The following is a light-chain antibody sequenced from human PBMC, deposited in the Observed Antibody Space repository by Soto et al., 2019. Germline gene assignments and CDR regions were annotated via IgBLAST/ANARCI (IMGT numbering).Light chain of an antibody. CDR3: QQHYINPIT. CDR2: WAS. V-gene: IGKV4-1*01. Sequence: DMLMTQSPDSLAVSLGERATIHCKASQSVLYSAKNKNFLTWYQQKPGQPPKLLIFWASTRESGVPDRFTGSGSGTDFTLTINSLQAEDVAVYYCQQHYINPITCGQGTRLEIK. J-gene: IGKJ5*01. CDR1: QSVLYSAKNKNF.